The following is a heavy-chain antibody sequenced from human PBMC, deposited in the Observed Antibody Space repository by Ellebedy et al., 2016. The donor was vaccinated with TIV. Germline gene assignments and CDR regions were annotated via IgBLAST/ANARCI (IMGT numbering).Heavy chain of an antibody. J-gene: IGHJ5*02. CDR3: ARCYTGINCFDP. CDR2: INDVGTN. CDR1: GASLSGYQ. Sequence: MPSETLSLTCAVYGASLSGYQWSWIRLSPGKGLQWIGEINDVGTNNYNPSLKSRVTISVDPSKIQFSLKLSSVTDADTAIYYCARCYTGINCFDPWGQGTLVTVSS. D-gene: IGHD2-2*02. V-gene: IGHV4-34*01.